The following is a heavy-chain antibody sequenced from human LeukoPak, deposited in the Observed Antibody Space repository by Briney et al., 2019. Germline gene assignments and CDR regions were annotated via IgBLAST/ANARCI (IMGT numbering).Heavy chain of an antibody. Sequence: GGSLRLSCAASGFTFSSYAMSWVRQAPGKGLEWVSYISSSGITIYYADSVKGRFTISRDNAKNSLYLQMNSPRAEDTAVYYCARGEYYFDYWGQGTLVTVSS. J-gene: IGHJ4*02. CDR3: ARGEYYFDY. V-gene: IGHV3-48*04. D-gene: IGHD3-10*01. CDR1: GFTFSSYA. CDR2: ISSSGITI.